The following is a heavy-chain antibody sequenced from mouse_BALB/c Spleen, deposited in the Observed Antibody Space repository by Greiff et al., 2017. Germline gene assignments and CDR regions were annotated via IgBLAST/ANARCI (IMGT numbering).Heavy chain of an antibody. CDR3: ARSKVRRGPYAMDY. D-gene: IGHD2-1*01. CDR2: ISDGGSYT. J-gene: IGHJ4*01. Sequence: EVQLVESGGGLVKPGGSLKLSCAASGFTFSDYYMYWVRQTPEKRLEWVATISDGGSYTYYPDSVKGRFTISRDNAKNNLYLQMSSLKSEDTAMYYCARSKVRRGPYAMDYWGQGTSVTVSS. V-gene: IGHV5-4*02. CDR1: GFTFSDYY.